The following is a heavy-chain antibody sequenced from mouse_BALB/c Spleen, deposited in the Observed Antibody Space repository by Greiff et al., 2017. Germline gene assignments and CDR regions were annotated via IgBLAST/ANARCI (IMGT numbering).Heavy chain of an antibody. CDR1: GYAFTNYL. V-gene: IGHV1-54*01. CDR2: INPGSGGT. CDR3: TREGNGVDY. J-gene: IGHJ4*01. Sequence: VQLQQPGSELVRPGTSVKVSCKASGYAFTNYLIEWVKQRPGQGLEWIGVINPGSGGTNFNEKFKSKATLTVDKSSSTAYMQLSSLTSEDSAVYYCTREGNGVDYWGQGTSVTVSS.